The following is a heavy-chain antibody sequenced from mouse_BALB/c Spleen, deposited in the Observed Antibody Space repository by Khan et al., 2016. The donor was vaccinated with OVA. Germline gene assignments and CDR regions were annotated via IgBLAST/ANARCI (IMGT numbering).Heavy chain of an antibody. CDR1: GYTFTNYG. J-gene: IGHJ4*01. V-gene: IGHV9-3-1*01. CDR3: TRPPHFSYVLVY. Sequence: QVQLKESGPELKKPGETVKISCKASGYTFTNYGMNWVKQAPGKALKWMGWISTYTGEPTYADDFKGRFAFSLETSASTAYLQINNLKNEDTATYVCTRPPHFSYVLVYWSQGTSVTVSS. CDR2: ISTYTGEP.